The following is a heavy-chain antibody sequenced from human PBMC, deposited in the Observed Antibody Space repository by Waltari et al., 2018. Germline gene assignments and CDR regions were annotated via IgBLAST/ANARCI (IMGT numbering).Heavy chain of an antibody. CDR3: ARVRTEPGVTPPYNWFDP. D-gene: IGHD3-10*01. V-gene: IGHV4-59*01. CDR1: GGSISSYY. Sequence: QVQLQESGSGLVKPSETLSLTCTVSGGSISSYYWSWIRQPPGKGLEWIGYIYYSGSTTYNPSLKSRVTISVDTSKNQFSLKLSSVTAADTAVYYCARVRTEPGVTPPYNWFDPWGQGTLVTVSS. CDR2: IYYSGST. J-gene: IGHJ5*02.